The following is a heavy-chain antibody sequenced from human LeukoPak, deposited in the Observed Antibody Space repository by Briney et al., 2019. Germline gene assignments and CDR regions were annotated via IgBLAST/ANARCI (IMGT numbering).Heavy chain of an antibody. CDR1: GFTFSSYA. D-gene: IGHD3-10*01. J-gene: IGHJ3*01. Sequence: PGGSLRLSCAASGFTFSSYAMSWVRQAPGKGLEWVAVISYDGSNKYYADSVKGRFTISRDNSKNTLYLQMNSLRAEDTAVYYCTREGSYLDAFDFWGQGTMVTVSS. CDR3: TREGSYLDAFDF. CDR2: ISYDGSNK. V-gene: IGHV3-30-3*01.